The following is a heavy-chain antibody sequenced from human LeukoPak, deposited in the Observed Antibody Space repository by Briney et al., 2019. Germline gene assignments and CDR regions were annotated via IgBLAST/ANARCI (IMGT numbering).Heavy chain of an antibody. Sequence: SETLSLTCAIYGGSFSGYYWSWIRQPPGKGLEWIGEINHSGSTNCNPSLKSRVTISVDTSKNQFSLKLSSVTAADTAVYYCARDLIDRDCSSTSCYGSLGYWGQGTLVTVSS. CDR3: ARDLIDRDCSSTSCYGSLGY. J-gene: IGHJ4*02. CDR2: INHSGST. D-gene: IGHD2-2*01. CDR1: GGSFSGYY. V-gene: IGHV4-34*01.